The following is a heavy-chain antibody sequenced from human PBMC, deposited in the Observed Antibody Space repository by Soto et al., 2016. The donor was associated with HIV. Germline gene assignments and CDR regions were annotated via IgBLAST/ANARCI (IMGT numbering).Heavy chain of an antibody. CDR2: INPNSGDT. D-gene: IGHD6-19*01. CDR3: ARAGGLVPVGY. Sequence: QVQLVQSGAEVKKPGASVKVSCKASGYTFTGYYMHWVRQAPGQGLEWMGWINPNSGDTNYAQKFQGRVTMTRDTSISTAYMELSRLRSDDTAVYYCARAGGLVPVGYWGQGTLVTVSS. V-gene: IGHV1-2*02. J-gene: IGHJ4*02. CDR1: GYTFTGYY.